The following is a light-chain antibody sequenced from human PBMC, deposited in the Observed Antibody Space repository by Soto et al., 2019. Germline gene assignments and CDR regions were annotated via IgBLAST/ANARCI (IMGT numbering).Light chain of an antibody. Sequence: DIQMTQSPSTLSASIGDRVSITCRASQNINRWLAWYQQKPGKAPTLLIYEASTLESGVPSRFSGSGSGTELTLTISSLRPDDFATYYCQQYNGYSQYTFGQGTQLVIK. CDR1: QNINRW. CDR2: EAS. V-gene: IGKV1-5*01. J-gene: IGKJ2*01. CDR3: QQYNGYSQYT.